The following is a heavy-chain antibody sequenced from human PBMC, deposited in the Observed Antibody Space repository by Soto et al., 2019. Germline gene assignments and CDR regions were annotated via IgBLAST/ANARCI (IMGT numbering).Heavy chain of an antibody. D-gene: IGHD6-19*01. CDR3: ARDPEYTNGWYYDY. Sequence: GGSLRLSCAASGFPFSSYAMHWVRQAPGRGLEYVSAISSSGSNTFYANSVKGRFTVSRDNSENTLYLQMGSLRVEDMAIYYCARDPEYTNGWYYDYWGQGTLVTVSS. J-gene: IGHJ4*02. CDR2: ISSSGSNT. V-gene: IGHV3-64*01. CDR1: GFPFSSYA.